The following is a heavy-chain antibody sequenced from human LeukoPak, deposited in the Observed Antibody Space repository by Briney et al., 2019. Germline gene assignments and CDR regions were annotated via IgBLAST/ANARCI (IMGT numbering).Heavy chain of an antibody. D-gene: IGHD3-22*01. CDR3: ARVLYYYDSSGYYYDAFDI. CDR2: IYYSGST. V-gene: IGHV4-59*01. J-gene: IGHJ3*02. CDR1: GGSISSYY. Sequence: KPSETLSLTCTVSGGSISSYYWSWIRQPPGKGLEWIGYIYYSGSTNYNPSLKSRVTISVDTSKNQFSLKLSSVTAADTAVYYCARVLYYYDSSGYYYDAFDIWGQGQWSPSLQ.